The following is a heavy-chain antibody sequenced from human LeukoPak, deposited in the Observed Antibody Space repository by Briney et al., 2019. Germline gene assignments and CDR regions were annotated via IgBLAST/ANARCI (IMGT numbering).Heavy chain of an antibody. D-gene: IGHD6-6*01. V-gene: IGHV3-23*01. Sequence: PGGSLRLSCAASGFSFSNFGMSWVRQAPGKGLEWVAAIFGNGVDTYYADSVKGRFIISRDNSQNRLFLQVNSLRVQDTAVYYCAKGLGEFASAPDSWGQGTRVTVSS. CDR1: GFSFSNFG. CDR2: IFGNGVDT. CDR3: AKGLGEFASAPDS. J-gene: IGHJ5*01.